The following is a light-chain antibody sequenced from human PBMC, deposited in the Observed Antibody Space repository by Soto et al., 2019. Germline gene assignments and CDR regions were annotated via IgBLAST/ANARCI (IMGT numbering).Light chain of an antibody. Sequence: EIVLTQSPGTLSLSPGERATLSCRASQSVSSSYLAWYQQKPGQAPRLLIYGASSRATGIPDRFSGSGSGTDFTLTISRLEPEDFAVYYCQQYVSSPLTFGGGTKAEIK. CDR1: QSVSSSY. CDR3: QQYVSSPLT. CDR2: GAS. V-gene: IGKV3-20*01. J-gene: IGKJ4*01.